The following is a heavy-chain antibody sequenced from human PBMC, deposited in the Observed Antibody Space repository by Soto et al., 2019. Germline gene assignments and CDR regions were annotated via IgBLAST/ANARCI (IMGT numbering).Heavy chain of an antibody. Sequence: GGSLRLSCAASGFAFNRYYMSWVRQAPGKGLEWVSAISGSGGSTYYADSVKGRFTISRDNSKNTLYLQMNSLRAEDTAVYYCAKDDSYDFWSGYRNNWFDPWGQGTLVTVSS. D-gene: IGHD3-3*01. V-gene: IGHV3-23*01. CDR1: GFAFNRYY. CDR3: AKDDSYDFWSGYRNNWFDP. J-gene: IGHJ5*02. CDR2: ISGSGGST.